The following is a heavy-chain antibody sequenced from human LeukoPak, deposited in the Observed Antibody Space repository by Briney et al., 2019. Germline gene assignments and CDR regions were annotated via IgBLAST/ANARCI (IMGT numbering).Heavy chain of an antibody. CDR3: ATEGDIVVVPAAAPDY. Sequence: ASVKVSCKSSGYTFTSYGISWVRQAPGQGLEWMGWISAYNGNTNYAQKLQGRVTMTTDTSTSTAYMELSSLRSEDTAVYYCATEGDIVVVPAAAPDYWGQGTLVTVSS. V-gene: IGHV1-18*01. CDR1: GYTFTSYG. J-gene: IGHJ4*02. CDR2: ISAYNGNT. D-gene: IGHD2-2*01.